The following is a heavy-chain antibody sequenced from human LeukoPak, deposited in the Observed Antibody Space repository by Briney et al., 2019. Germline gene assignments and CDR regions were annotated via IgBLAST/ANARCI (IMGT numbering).Heavy chain of an antibody. Sequence: PGGSLRLSCAVSGFTFSNYNMNWVRQAPGKGLEWVASISSSSGHIHYADSVKGRFTISRDNAKDSLYLQMNSLRAEDTAVYYCAREGGDILTGYGLDYWGQGTLVTISS. V-gene: IGHV3-21*01. CDR1: GFTFSNYN. CDR2: ISSSSGHI. CDR3: AREGGDILTGYGLDY. J-gene: IGHJ4*02. D-gene: IGHD3-9*01.